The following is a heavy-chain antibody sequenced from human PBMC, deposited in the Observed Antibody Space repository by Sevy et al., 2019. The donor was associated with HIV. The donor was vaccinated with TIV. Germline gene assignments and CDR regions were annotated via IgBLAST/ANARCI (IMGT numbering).Heavy chain of an antibody. CDR3: ARAYYKFCGGDCYLDY. Sequence: GGSLRLSCAASGFTFSMYWMSWVRQAPGKGLEWVAKVKQDGSEKNYVDSVKGRFTIARDNAKNSLYLQMKSLRADDTAVYYCARAYYKFCGGDCYLDYWGQGTLVTVSS. CDR1: GFTFSMYW. J-gene: IGHJ4*02. V-gene: IGHV3-7*01. D-gene: IGHD2-21*02. CDR2: VKQDGSEK.